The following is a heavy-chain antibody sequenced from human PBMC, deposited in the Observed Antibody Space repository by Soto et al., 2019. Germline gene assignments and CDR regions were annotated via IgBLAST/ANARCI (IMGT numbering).Heavy chain of an antibody. Sequence: PGGSLRLSCAASGFISRSYWMHWVRQVPGKGLVWVSRINGDGRSTSYAASVKGRFTISRDNAKNTLYLQMNSLRADDTAVYYCARAQYLADDAFDIWGQGAMVTVSS. D-gene: IGHD2-2*01. CDR1: GFISRSYW. CDR2: INGDGRST. V-gene: IGHV3-74*01. CDR3: ARAQYLADDAFDI. J-gene: IGHJ3*02.